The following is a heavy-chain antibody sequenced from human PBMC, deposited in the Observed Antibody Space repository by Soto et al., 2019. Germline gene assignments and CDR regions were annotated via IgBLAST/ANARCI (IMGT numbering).Heavy chain of an antibody. CDR1: RFTLTTFR. D-gene: IGHD6-19*01. J-gene: IGHJ6*02. CDR3: ARVYPGSGWPYHYYGMDV. V-gene: IGHV3-7*01. Sequence: GANTPSVAASRFTLTTFRLSRVRQAPGKGLEWVANIKQDGSEKYYVDSVKGRFTISRDNAKNSLYLQMNSLRAEDTALYYCARVYPGSGWPYHYYGMDVWGLRT. CDR2: IKQDGSEK.